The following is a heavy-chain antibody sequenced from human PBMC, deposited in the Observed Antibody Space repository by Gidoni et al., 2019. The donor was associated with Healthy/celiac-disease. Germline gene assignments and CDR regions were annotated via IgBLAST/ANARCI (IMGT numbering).Heavy chain of an antibody. V-gene: IGHV3-33*01. CDR1: GFTFSSYG. CDR3: ARERISGYFDY. D-gene: IGHD3-22*01. CDR2: IWYDGSNK. Sequence: QVQLVESGGGVVQPGRSLRLSCAASGFTFSSYGRHWVRQAPGKGREWVAVIWYDGSNKYYADSVKGRFTISRDNSKNTLYLQMNSLRAEDTAVYYCARERISGYFDYWGQGTLVTVSS. J-gene: IGHJ4*02.